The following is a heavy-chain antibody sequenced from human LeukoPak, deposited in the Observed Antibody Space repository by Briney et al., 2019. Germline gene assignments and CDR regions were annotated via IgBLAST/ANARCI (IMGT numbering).Heavy chain of an antibody. CDR1: GFTLGDYA. CDR3: TRRSGYSIDDAFDI. J-gene: IGHJ3*02. D-gene: IGHD3-22*01. Sequence: GGSLRLSCTASGFTLGDYAMNWFRQAPGKGLEWVGFIRSKAYGGTTEYAASVKGRFTISRDDSKSIAYLQINSLKTEDTAVFYCTRRSGYSIDDAFDIWGQGTMVTVSS. V-gene: IGHV3-49*03. CDR2: IRSKAYGGTT.